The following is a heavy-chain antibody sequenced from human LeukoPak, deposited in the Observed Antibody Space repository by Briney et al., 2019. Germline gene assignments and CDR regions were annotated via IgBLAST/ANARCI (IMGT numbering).Heavy chain of an antibody. Sequence: PGGSLRLSCAASGFTFSSCGMHWVRQAPGKGLEWVAVISYDGSNKYYANSVKGRFTISRDNSKNTLYLQMNSLRAEDTAVYYCAKKRGGYNYDYYFDYWGQGTLVTVSS. V-gene: IGHV3-30*18. CDR1: GFTFSSCG. CDR2: ISYDGSNK. CDR3: AKKRGGYNYDYYFDY. J-gene: IGHJ4*02. D-gene: IGHD5-24*01.